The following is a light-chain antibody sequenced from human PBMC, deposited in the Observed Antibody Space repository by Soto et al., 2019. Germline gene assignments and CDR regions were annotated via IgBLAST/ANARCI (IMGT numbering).Light chain of an antibody. J-gene: IGKJ3*01. CDR3: QQRSNWPPFA. V-gene: IGKV3-11*01. CDR2: DAS. Sequence: PGERATLSCRASQSVSSYLAWYQQKPGQAPRLLIYDASNRATGIPARFSGSGSGTDFTLTISSLEPEDFAVYYCQQRSNWPPFAFGPVTKVYIK. CDR1: QSVSSY.